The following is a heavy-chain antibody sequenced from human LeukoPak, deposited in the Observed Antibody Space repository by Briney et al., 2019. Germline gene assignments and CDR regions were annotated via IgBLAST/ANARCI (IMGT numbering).Heavy chain of an antibody. D-gene: IGHD2-15*01. J-gene: IGHJ4*02. CDR3: ARDGVGRGVIVAATP. CDR2: INPNSGGT. CDR1: GYTFTGYY. V-gene: IGHV1-2*02. Sequence: ASVKVSCKASGYTFTGYYMHWVRQAPGQGLEWMGWINPNSGGTNYSQKFQGRVTMTRDTSISTAYMELSGLRSDDTAVYYCARDGVGRGVIVAATPWGQGTLVTVSS.